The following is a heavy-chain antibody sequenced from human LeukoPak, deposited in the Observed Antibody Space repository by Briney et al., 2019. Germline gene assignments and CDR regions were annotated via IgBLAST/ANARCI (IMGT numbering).Heavy chain of an antibody. D-gene: IGHD4-17*01. Sequence: GGSLRLSCAASGFTFSSYGMHWVRQAPGKGLEWVAVIWYDGSNKYYADSMKGRFTISRDNSKNTLYLQMNSLRAEDTAVYYCARDQGLRRGGYYFDYWGQGTLVTVSS. CDR3: ARDQGLRRGGYYFDY. V-gene: IGHV3-33*01. J-gene: IGHJ4*02. CDR2: IWYDGSNK. CDR1: GFTFSSYG.